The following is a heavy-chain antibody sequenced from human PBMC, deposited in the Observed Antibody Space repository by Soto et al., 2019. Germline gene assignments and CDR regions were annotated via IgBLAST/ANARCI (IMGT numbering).Heavy chain of an antibody. J-gene: IGHJ4*02. D-gene: IGHD6-13*01. CDR3: TRGGYSSSWYADVFDY. V-gene: IGHV3-49*04. CDR1: GFTFSDHY. CDR2: SRSKAYGGTT. Sequence: QPGGSLRLSCAASGFTFSDHYMDWVRQAPGKGLEWVGRSRSKAYGGTTEYAASVKGRFTISRDDSKSIAYLQMNSLKTEDTAVYYCTRGGYSSSWYADVFDYWGQGTLVTVSS.